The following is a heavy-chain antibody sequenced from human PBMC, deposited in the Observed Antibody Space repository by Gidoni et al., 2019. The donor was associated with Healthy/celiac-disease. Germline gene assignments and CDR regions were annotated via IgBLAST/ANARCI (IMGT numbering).Heavy chain of an antibody. Sequence: EVQLVASGGGVVRPGGSLRLSCAASGFTFDDYGMSWVRQAPGKGLECVSGINWNGGSTGYADSVKGRFTISRDNAKNSLYLQMNSLRAEDTALYHCARSLEYSSSFGVDYWGQGTLVTVSS. CDR1: GFTFDDYG. V-gene: IGHV3-20*01. CDR2: INWNGGST. CDR3: ARSLEYSSSFGVDY. D-gene: IGHD6-6*01. J-gene: IGHJ4*02.